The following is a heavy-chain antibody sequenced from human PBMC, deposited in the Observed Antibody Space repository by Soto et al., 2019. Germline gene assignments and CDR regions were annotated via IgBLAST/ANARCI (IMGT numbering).Heavy chain of an antibody. Sequence: QVQLQQWGAGLLKPSETLSLTCAVYGGSFSGYYWNWIRQPPGKGLEWIGEINHSGSTNYNPSLKSRVTLSVDTSKNQFALKRSYVTAADTAVYYCARGWGRIFDYWGQGTLVTVSS. D-gene: IGHD7-27*01. CDR3: ARGWGRIFDY. CDR1: GGSFSGYY. CDR2: INHSGST. V-gene: IGHV4-34*01. J-gene: IGHJ4*02.